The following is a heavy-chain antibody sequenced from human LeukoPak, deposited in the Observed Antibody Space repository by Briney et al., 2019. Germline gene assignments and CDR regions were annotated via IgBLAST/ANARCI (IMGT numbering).Heavy chain of an antibody. J-gene: IGHJ4*02. D-gene: IGHD3-16*01. CDR1: GFTFSNYR. CDR2: IKQDGSEK. CDR3: AKDNPTWGY. Sequence: HPGGSLRLSCAASGFTFSNYRMSWVRQAPGKGLEWVASIKQDGSEKDYVDSVKGRFTISRDNAKNSLYLQMNSLRIEDTAVYYCAKDNPTWGYWGLGTLVIVSS. V-gene: IGHV3-7*01.